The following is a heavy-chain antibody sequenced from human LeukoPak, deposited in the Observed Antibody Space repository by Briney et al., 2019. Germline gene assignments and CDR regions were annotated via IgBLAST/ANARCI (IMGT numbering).Heavy chain of an antibody. CDR3: ASSRPANRYYYDSSGYDY. Sequence: ASVKVSCKASGGTFTSYAISWVRQAPGQGLEWMGRINPNSGGTNYAQKFQGRVTMTRDTSISTAYMELSRLRSDDTAVYYCASSRPANRYYYDSSGYDYWGQGTLVTVSS. CDR1: GGTFTSYA. CDR2: INPNSGGT. D-gene: IGHD3-22*01. V-gene: IGHV1-2*06. J-gene: IGHJ4*02.